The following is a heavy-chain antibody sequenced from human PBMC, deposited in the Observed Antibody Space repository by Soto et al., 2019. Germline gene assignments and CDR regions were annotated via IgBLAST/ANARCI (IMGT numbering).Heavy chain of an antibody. CDR2: IIPIFGTA. CDR1: GGTFSSYA. V-gene: IGHV1-69*06. D-gene: IGHD6-19*01. CDR3: ARDQFGWYTSYYYYGMDV. J-gene: IGHJ6*02. Sequence: GASVKVSCKASGGTFSSYAISWVRQAPGQGLEWMGGIIPIFGTANYAQKFQGRVTITADKSTSTAYMELSSLRSEDTAVYYCARDQFGWYTSYYYYGMDVWGQGTTVTVSS.